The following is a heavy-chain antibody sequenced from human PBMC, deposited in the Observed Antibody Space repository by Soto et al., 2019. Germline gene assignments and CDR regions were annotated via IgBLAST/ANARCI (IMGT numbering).Heavy chain of an antibody. CDR3: ARVYTGRLPRRADYYYAMDV. J-gene: IGHJ6*02. V-gene: IGHV3-13*05. D-gene: IGHD2-2*02. Sequence: PGGSLSLSCATSGFTFSNFDMHWVRQVPGKGLEWVSAIGAARDPYYLGSVKGRFTISRENAKNSVYLQMNDLRAGDSAVYYCARVYTGRLPRRADYYYAMDVWGQGTTVTVSS. CDR1: GFTFSNFD. CDR2: IGAARDP.